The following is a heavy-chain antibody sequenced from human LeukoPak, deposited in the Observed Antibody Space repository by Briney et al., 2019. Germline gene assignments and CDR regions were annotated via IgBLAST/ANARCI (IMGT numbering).Heavy chain of an antibody. V-gene: IGHV4-59*01. CDR3: ARGKDPSAFDI. Sequence: SETLSLTCTVSGGSIRSYYWTWIRQPPGKGLEWIGYIYYSGSTNYNPSLKSRVTISVDTSKNQFSLKLSSVTAADTAVYYCARGKDPSAFDIWGQGTMVTVSS. J-gene: IGHJ3*02. CDR1: GGSIRSYY. CDR2: IYYSGST.